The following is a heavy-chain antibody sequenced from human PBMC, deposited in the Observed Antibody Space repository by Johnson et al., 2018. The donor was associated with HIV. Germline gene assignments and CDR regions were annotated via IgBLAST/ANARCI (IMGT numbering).Heavy chain of an antibody. J-gene: IGHJ3*02. Sequence: VQLVESGGGLAKPAWSPRLSCAASQFTFSSYYMSWVRQAPGKGLEWVSVLFSGGSIYFAASVKGRFTISSDNSKNPLYLQMNSLRAEDTAVYYWARACRDGYTCDDFDIWGQGTIVTVSS. CDR3: ARACRDGYTCDDFDI. CDR2: LFSGGSI. CDR1: QFTFSSYY. V-gene: IGHV3-66*01. D-gene: IGHD5-24*01.